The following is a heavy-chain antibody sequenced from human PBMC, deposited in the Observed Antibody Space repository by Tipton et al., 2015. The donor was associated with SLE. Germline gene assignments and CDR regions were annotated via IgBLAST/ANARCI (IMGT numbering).Heavy chain of an antibody. CDR1: GFTFSSYA. D-gene: IGHD6-6*01. CDR3: ARALSIAAHLDY. Sequence: PLRLSCAASGFTFSSYAMHWVRQAPGKGLEWVAVISYDGSNKYYADSVKGRFTISRDNSKNTLYLQMNSLRAEDTAVYYCARALSIAAHLDYWGQGTLVTVSS. V-gene: IGHV3-30*04. CDR2: ISYDGSNK. J-gene: IGHJ4*02.